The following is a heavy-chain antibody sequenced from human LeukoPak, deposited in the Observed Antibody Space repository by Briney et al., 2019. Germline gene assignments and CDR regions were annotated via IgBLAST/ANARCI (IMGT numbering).Heavy chain of an antibody. V-gene: IGHV3-21*01. Sequence: GGSLRLSCAASGFTFSRYTMNWVRQAPGKGLEWVSTISPSNTYIYYSASVKGRFTISRDNAKNSLYLQMNSLRAEDTAVYYCARGGPKRGYSYGYGPTTFDYWGQGTLVTVSS. CDR2: ISPSNTYI. J-gene: IGHJ4*02. CDR3: ARGGPKRGYSYGYGPTTFDY. D-gene: IGHD5-18*01. CDR1: GFTFSRYT.